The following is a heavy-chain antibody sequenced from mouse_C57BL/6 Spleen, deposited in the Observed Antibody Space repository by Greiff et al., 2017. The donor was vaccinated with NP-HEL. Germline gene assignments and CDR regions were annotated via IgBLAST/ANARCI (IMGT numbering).Heavy chain of an antibody. J-gene: IGHJ4*01. CDR3: ARTTVGDYAMDY. Sequence: VQRVESGPELVKPGASVKISCKASGYAFSSSWMNWVKQRPGKGLEWIGRIHPGDGDTNYNGKFKGKATLTADKSSSTAYMRLSSLASEDSAVYFCARTTVGDYAMDYWGQGTSVTVSS. D-gene: IGHD1-1*01. CDR2: IHPGDGDT. CDR1: GYAFSSSW. V-gene: IGHV1-82*01.